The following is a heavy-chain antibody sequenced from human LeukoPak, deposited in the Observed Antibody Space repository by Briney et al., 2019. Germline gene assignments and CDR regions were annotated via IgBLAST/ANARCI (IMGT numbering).Heavy chain of an antibody. CDR1: GGSISSGGYS. J-gene: IGHJ2*01. D-gene: IGHD3-9*01. V-gene: IGHV4-30-2*01. CDR2: IYHSGST. Sequence: PSQTLSLTCAVSGGSISSGGYSWSWIRQPPGKGLEWIGYIYHSGSTYYNPSLKSRVTISVDRSKNQFSLKLSSVTAADTAVYYCARVPAYYDILTGYSDWNFDLWGRGTLVTVSS. CDR3: ARVPAYYDILTGYSDWNFDL.